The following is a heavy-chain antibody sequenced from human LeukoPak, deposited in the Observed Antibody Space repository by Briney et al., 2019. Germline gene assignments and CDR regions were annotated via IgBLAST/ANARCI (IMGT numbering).Heavy chain of an antibody. Sequence: GGSLRLSCAASGFTFSTYWMSWVRQTPGKGLEWVANIKQDGSEKYVDSVKGRFTLSRDNAKNSVYLQMNSLRAEDTAVYYCARSKSGFSSGWSDAFDIWGQGTLVTVSS. CDR1: GFTFSTYW. CDR2: IKQDGSEK. CDR3: ARSKSGFSSGWSDAFDI. J-gene: IGHJ3*02. D-gene: IGHD6-19*01. V-gene: IGHV3-7*04.